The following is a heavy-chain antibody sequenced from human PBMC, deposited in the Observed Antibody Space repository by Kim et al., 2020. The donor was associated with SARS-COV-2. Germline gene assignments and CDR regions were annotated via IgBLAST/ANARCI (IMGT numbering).Heavy chain of an antibody. CDR3: AKADTIAAAVFYYYYYGMDV. Sequence: GGSLRLSCAASGFTFSSYAMSWVRQAPGKGLEWVSAISGSGGSTYYADSVKGRFTISRDNSKNTLYLQMNSLRAEDTAVYYCAKADTIAAAVFYYYYYGMDVWGQGTTVTVSS. CDR2: ISGSGGST. D-gene: IGHD6-13*01. V-gene: IGHV3-23*01. CDR1: GFTFSSYA. J-gene: IGHJ6*02.